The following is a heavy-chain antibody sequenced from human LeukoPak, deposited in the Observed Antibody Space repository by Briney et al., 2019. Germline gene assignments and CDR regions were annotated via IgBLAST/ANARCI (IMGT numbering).Heavy chain of an antibody. Sequence: GGSLRLSCAASGFTFSSYAMSWVRQAPGKGLEWVSSISSSSSYIYYADSVKGRFTISRDNAKNSLYLQMNSLRAEDTAVYYCARGELEPLDYWGQGTLVTVSS. V-gene: IGHV3-21*01. CDR1: GFTFSSYA. D-gene: IGHD1-1*01. CDR2: ISSSSSYI. J-gene: IGHJ4*02. CDR3: ARGELEPLDY.